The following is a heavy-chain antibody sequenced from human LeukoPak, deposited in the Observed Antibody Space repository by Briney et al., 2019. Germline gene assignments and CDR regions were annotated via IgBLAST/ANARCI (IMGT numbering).Heavy chain of an antibody. CDR1: GFTFSSYS. V-gene: IGHV3-21*01. D-gene: IGHD3-22*01. CDR2: ISSSSSHI. CDR3: ARDSPTHYYYDSSDY. J-gene: IGHJ4*02. Sequence: GGSLRLSCAASGFTFSSYSMNWVRQAPGKGLEWVSSISSSSSHIYYADSVKGRFTISRDNAKNSLNLQMNSLRAEDTAVYYCARDSPTHYYYDSSDYWGQGTLVTVSS.